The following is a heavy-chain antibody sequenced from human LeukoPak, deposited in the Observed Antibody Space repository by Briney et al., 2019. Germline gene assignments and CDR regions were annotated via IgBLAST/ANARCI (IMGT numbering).Heavy chain of an antibody. CDR1: GFTFSSSA. D-gene: IGHD2-15*01. V-gene: IGHV3-23*01. J-gene: IGHJ4*02. Sequence: GGSLRLSCAASGFTFSSSAMGWVRQAPGKGLEWVSAISNNGGYTYYADSVQGRFTISRDNSKSTLCLQMNSLRAEDTAVYYCAKQLGYCSDGSCYFPYWGQGTLVTVSS. CDR2: ISNNGGYT. CDR3: AKQLGYCSDGSCYFPY.